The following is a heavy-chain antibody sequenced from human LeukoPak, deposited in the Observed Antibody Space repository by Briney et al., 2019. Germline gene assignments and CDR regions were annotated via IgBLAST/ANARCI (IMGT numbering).Heavy chain of an antibody. CDR1: GFTFSTYW. CDR2: ISGTRSVV. Sequence: GGSLRLSCAASGFTFSTYWMTWVRQAPGKGLEWLSHISGTRSVVYYAHSVKGRITISRDNAKNSLYLQMNGLRAEDTGVYYCARAGGTGFWSGPDNYGLDVWGQGTTVYVSS. D-gene: IGHD3-3*01. CDR3: ARAGGTGFWSGPDNYGLDV. J-gene: IGHJ6*02. V-gene: IGHV3-48*04.